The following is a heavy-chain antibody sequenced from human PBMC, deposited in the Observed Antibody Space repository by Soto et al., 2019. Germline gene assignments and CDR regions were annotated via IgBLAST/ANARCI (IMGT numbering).Heavy chain of an antibody. J-gene: IGHJ6*02. CDR3: ARDRGTMVLGLYYGMVV. V-gene: IGHV1-69*12. CDR2: IIPIFGTA. D-gene: IGHD3-10*01. Sequence: QVQLVQSGAEVKKPESSVKVSCKASGGTFSSYAISWVRQAPGLGLEWMGGIIPIFGTANYAQKFQGRVTITADESSSTDYMELSSLRSEDTAVYYCARDRGTMVLGLYYGMVVWGQGTTVTVSS. CDR1: GGTFSSYA.